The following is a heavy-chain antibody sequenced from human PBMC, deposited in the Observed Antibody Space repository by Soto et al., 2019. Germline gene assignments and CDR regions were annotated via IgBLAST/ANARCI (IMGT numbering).Heavy chain of an antibody. V-gene: IGHV1-8*01. CDR3: AGERSAAGAGWFDP. D-gene: IGHD6-13*01. J-gene: IGHJ5*02. CDR1: GYTFTSYD. CDR2: MNPNSGNT. Sequence: QVQLVQSGAEVKKPGASVKVSCKASGYTFTSYDINWVRQATGQGLEWMGWMNPNSGNTDYAQKFQGRVTLTRNTSISTASMELSSLRSEDTAVYYCAGERSAAGAGWFDPWGQGTLVTVSS.